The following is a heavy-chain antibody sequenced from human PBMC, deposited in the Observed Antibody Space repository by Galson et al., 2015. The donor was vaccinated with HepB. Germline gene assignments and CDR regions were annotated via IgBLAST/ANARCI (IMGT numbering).Heavy chain of an antibody. CDR3: ARDGPVTDIVVVPATLYGMDV. J-gene: IGHJ6*02. V-gene: IGHV3-11*01. CDR1: GFTFSDYY. Sequence: SLRLSCAASGFTFSDYYMSWIRQAPGKGLEWVSYISSSGSTIYYADSVKGRFTISRDNAKNSLYLQMNSLRAEDTAVYYCARDGPVTDIVVVPATLYGMDVWGQGTTVTVSS. CDR2: ISSSGSTI. D-gene: IGHD2-2*01.